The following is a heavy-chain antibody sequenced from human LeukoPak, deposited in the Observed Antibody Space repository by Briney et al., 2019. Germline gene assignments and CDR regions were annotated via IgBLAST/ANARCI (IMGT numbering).Heavy chain of an antibody. CDR3: ARNSRLYYDSSGYYPSKHYYGMDV. V-gene: IGHV3-53*01. CDR2: IYSGGST. D-gene: IGHD3-22*01. Sequence: GGSLRLSCAASGFTVSSNYMSWVRQAPGKGLEWVSDIYSGGSTYYADSVKGRFTISRDNSKNTLYLQMNSLRAEDTAVYYCARNSRLYYDSSGYYPSKHYYGMDVWGQGTTVTVSS. CDR1: GFTVSSNY. J-gene: IGHJ6*02.